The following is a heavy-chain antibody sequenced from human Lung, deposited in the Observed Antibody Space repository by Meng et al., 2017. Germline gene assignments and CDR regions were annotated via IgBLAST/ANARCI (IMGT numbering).Heavy chain of an antibody. D-gene: IGHD4-11*01. CDR2: INHSGST. J-gene: IGHJ4*02. CDR3: ARGPTTMAHDFDY. CDR1: GGSFSDYY. Sequence: QVQLLQLGAVLLKPSGTLSLTCVVSGGSFSDYYWSWIRQPPGKGLEWIGEINHSGSTNYNPSLESRATISVDTSQNNLSLKLSSVTAADSAVYYCARGPTTMAHDFDYWGQGTLVTVSS. V-gene: IGHV4-34*01.